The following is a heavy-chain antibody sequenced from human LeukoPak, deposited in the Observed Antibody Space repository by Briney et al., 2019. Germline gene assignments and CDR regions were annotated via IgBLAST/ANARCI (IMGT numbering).Heavy chain of an antibody. J-gene: IGHJ4*02. CDR2: IKQDGSEK. CDR1: GFTFSSYW. V-gene: IGHV3-7*01. Sequence: GGSLRLSCAASGFTFSSYWMSWVRQAPGKGLEWVANIKQDGSEKYYVDSVKGRFTISRDNAKDSLYLQMNSLRAEDTAVYYCATAAYNWNYYFDYWGRGTLVSVSS. D-gene: IGHD1-7*01. CDR3: ATAAYNWNYYFDY.